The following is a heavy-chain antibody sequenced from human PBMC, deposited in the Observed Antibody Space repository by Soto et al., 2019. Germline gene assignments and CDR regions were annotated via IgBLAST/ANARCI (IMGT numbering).Heavy chain of an antibody. V-gene: IGHV1-69*01. J-gene: IGHJ6*02. Sequence: QVQLVQSGAEVKKPGSSVKVSCKASGGTFNNYPITWVRQAPGQGLEWMGGSIPIFGTANYAQKFQDRVTITVDESTSTACMELSSLRSEDTAISYCARGRGYSGDDHYYYFDMEVWGQGTAVNVSS. D-gene: IGHD5-12*01. CDR3: ARGRGYSGDDHYYYFDMEV. CDR2: SIPIFGTA. CDR1: GGTFNNYP.